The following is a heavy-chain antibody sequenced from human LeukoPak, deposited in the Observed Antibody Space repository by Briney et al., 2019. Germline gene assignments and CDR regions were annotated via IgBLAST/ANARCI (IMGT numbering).Heavy chain of an antibody. J-gene: IGHJ6*03. CDR3: ARRKKGYCSSTSCYTNYYYYMDV. D-gene: IGHD2-2*02. Sequence: GGALEISCQGSGYSFTSYWIGWVRQLPGKGLEWMGIIYPGDSDTRYSPSFQGQVTISADKSISTAYQQWNSLKASDTAMYYCARRKKGYCSSTSCYTNYYYYMDVWGKGTTVTVSS. CDR1: GYSFTSYW. CDR2: IYPGDSDT. V-gene: IGHV5-51*01.